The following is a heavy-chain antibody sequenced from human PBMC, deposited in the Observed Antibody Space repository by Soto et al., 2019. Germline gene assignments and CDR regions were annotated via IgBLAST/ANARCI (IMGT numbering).Heavy chain of an antibody. CDR3: ARENNVLPGGYFDY. D-gene: IGHD3-10*01. CDR1: GGSISSSSYY. V-gene: IGHV4-61*01. Sequence: SETLSLTCTVSGGSISSSSYYWSWIRQPPGKGLEWIGYIYYSGSTNYNPSLKSRVTISVDTSKNQFSLKLSSVTAADTAVYYCARENNVLPGGYFDYWGQGTLVTVSS. J-gene: IGHJ4*02. CDR2: IYYSGST.